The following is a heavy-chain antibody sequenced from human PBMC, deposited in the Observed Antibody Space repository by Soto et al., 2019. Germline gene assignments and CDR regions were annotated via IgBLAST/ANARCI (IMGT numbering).Heavy chain of an antibody. CDR1: GGSIGSYY. V-gene: IGHV4-59*01. Sequence: SDTLSLTCTVSGGSIGSYYWSWIRQPPGKGLEWIGYIYYSGSTNYNPSLKSRVTISVDTSKNQFSLKLSSVTAADTAVYYCARSDGRYWGQGTLVTVSS. CDR3: ARSDGRY. CDR2: IYYSGST. J-gene: IGHJ4*02.